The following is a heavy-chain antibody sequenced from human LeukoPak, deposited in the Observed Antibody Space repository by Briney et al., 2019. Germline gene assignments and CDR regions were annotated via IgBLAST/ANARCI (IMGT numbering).Heavy chain of an antibody. J-gene: IGHJ4*02. CDR2: IYPGDSDT. D-gene: IGHD3-22*01. V-gene: IGHV5-51*01. CDR3: ARIYYDSSGYYVYYFDY. Sequence: GESLKISCKGSGYSFTSYWIGWVRQMPGKGLEWMGIIYPGDSDTRYRPPLQGKVTISADKSISTAYLQWSSLKASDTAMYYCARIYYDSSGYYVYYFDYWGQGTLVTVSS. CDR1: GYSFTSYW.